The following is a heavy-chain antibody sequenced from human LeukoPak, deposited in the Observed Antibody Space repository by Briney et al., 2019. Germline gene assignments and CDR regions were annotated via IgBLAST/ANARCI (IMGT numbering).Heavy chain of an antibody. CDR1: GYTFTSYG. Sequence: ASVKVSCKASGYTFTSYGISWVRRAPGQGLEWMGWISAYNGNTNYAQKLQGRVTMTTDTSTSTAYMELRSLRSDDTAVYYCARDFDSGLSITMVRGVIYDYWGQGTLVTVSS. CDR3: ARDFDSGLSITMVRGVIYDY. V-gene: IGHV1-18*04. CDR2: ISAYNGNT. D-gene: IGHD3-10*01. J-gene: IGHJ4*02.